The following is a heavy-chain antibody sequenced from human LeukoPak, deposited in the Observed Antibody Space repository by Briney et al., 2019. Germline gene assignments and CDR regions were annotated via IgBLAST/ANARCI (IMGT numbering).Heavy chain of an antibody. CDR1: GGTFSSYA. CDR2: IIPIFGTA. V-gene: IGHV1-69*05. D-gene: IGHD6-6*01. CDR3: ARRRRRSSSEDY. J-gene: IGHJ4*02. Sequence: SVNVSCKASGGTFSSYAISWVRQAPGQGLEWMGGIIPIFGTANYAQKFQGRVTITTDESTSTAYMELSSLRSEDTAVYYCARRRRRSSSEDYWGQGTLVTVSS.